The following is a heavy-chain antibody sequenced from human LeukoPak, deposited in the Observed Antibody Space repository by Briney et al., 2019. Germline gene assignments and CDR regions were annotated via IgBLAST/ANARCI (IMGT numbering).Heavy chain of an antibody. J-gene: IGHJ4*02. CDR2: IRGSGGST. D-gene: IGHD2-15*01. CDR3: AKYNRFCPGGSCYSFDS. V-gene: IGHV3-23*01. CDR1: GFSFSSSYA. Sequence: GGSLRLSCAASGFSFSSSYAMSWVRQAPEKGLEWVSTIRGSGGSTYYADSVKGRFTISGDNSKNTLYLQMSSLRVEDTAVYYCAKYNRFCPGGSCYSFDSWGQGTLVTVSS.